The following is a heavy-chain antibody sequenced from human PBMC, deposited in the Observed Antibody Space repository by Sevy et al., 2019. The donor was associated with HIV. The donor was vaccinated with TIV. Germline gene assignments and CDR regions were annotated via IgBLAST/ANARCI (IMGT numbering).Heavy chain of an antibody. D-gene: IGHD6-13*01. CDR1: GFTFNYYG. J-gene: IGHJ4*01. V-gene: IGHV3-30*02. CDR3: AKNTAAAGVGGFDY. CDR2: IGFDGSDK. Sequence: GGSLRLSCAASGFTFNYYGVHWVRQAPGKGLEWAAFIGFDGSDKNYADSVKGRFTISRDNSQNTMYMQMNSLRPDDTAVYYCAKNTAAAGVGGFDYWGHGTLVTVSS.